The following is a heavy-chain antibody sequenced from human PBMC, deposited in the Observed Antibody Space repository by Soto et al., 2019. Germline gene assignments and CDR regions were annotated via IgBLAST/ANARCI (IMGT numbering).Heavy chain of an antibody. D-gene: IGHD5-18*01. J-gene: IGHJ4*02. CDR1: GFTFDDNG. CDR3: ARVRGYSYGYFDY. V-gene: IGHV3-20*04. CDR2: INWNGGGT. Sequence: EVQLVESGGGVVRSGGSLRLSCAASGFTFDDNGMSWVRQAPGKWLEWVSGINWNGGGTGYADSVKGRFTISRDNAKNYLYLQMNSLRAEDTALYYCARVRGYSYGYFDYWGQGTLVTVSS.